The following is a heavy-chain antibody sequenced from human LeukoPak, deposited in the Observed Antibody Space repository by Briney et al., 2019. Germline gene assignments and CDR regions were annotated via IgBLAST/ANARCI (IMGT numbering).Heavy chain of an antibody. D-gene: IGHD3-22*01. CDR1: GYTFTSYY. Sequence: GASVKVSCKASGYTFTSYYMHWVRQAPGQGLEWMGIINPSGGSTSYAQKFQGRVTMTRDTSTSTVYMELSSLRSEDTAVYYCAGSRDSSGYRYGMDVWGQGTTVTVSS. J-gene: IGHJ6*02. CDR2: INPSGGST. V-gene: IGHV1-46*01. CDR3: AGSRDSSGYRYGMDV.